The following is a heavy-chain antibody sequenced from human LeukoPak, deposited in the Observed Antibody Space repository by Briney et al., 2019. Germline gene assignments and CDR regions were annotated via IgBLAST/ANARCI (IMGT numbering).Heavy chain of an antibody. CDR2: IYHSGST. CDR1: GGSISSSNW. CDR3: ATTGESGYLDY. J-gene: IGHJ4*02. D-gene: IGHD3-3*01. Sequence: PSETLSLTCAVSGGSISSSNWWSWVRQPPGKGLEWIGEIYHSGSTNYNPSLKSRVTISVDKSKNLFSLKLTSVTAADTAVYFFATTGESGYLDYWGQGTLVTVSS. V-gene: IGHV4-4*02.